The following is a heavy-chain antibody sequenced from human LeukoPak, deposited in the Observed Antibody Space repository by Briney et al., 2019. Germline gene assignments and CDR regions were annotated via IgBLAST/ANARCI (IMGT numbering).Heavy chain of an antibody. J-gene: IGHJ4*02. CDR2: ISGSGGST. V-gene: IGHV3-23*01. D-gene: IGHD3-22*01. CDR3: AKGRNYDSSGYYHY. Sequence: GGSLRLSCAASGFTFSSYAMSWVRQAPGKGLEWVSAISGSGGSTYYADSVKGRFTISRDNSKNTLYLQMNSLRAEDTAVYHCAKGRNYDSSGYYHYWGQGTLVTVSS. CDR1: GFTFSSYA.